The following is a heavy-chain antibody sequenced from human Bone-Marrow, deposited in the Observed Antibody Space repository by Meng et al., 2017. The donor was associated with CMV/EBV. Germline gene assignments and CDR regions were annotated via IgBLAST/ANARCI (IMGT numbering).Heavy chain of an antibody. V-gene: IGHV1-69*05. CDR2: IIPIFGTA. CDR1: GGAFSSYA. J-gene: IGHJ4*02. CDR3: ARVSQWLVGDY. Sequence: SVKVSCKASGGAFSSYAISWVRQAPGQGLEWMGGIIPIFGTANYAQKFQGRVTITTDESTSTAYMELSSLRSDDTAVYYGARVSQWLVGDYWGQGTLVTVSS. D-gene: IGHD6-19*01.